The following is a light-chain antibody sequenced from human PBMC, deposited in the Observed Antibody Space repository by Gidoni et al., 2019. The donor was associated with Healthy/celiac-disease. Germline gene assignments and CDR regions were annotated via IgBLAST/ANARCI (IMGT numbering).Light chain of an antibody. V-gene: IGKV1-39*01. CDR2: AAS. Sequence: DIHMTQSPSSLSASVGDRVTITCRASQSISSYLNWYQQKPGKAPKLLIYAASSLQSGVPSRCSGSGSGTDFTLTISSLQPEDFATYYCQQSYSTPPTFGGGTKVEIK. CDR1: QSISSY. CDR3: QQSYSTPPT. J-gene: IGKJ4*01.